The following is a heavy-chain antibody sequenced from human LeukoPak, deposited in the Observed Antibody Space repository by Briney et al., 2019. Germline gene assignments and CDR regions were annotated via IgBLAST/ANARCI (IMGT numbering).Heavy chain of an antibody. D-gene: IGHD3-9*01. J-gene: IGHJ4*02. CDR1: GYSFTSYW. CDR2: IYPGDSDT. Sequence: GESLKISCKGFGYSFTSYWIGWVRQMPGKGLEWMGIIYPGDSDTRYSLSFQGQVTISADKFISTAYLQWSSLKASDTAMYYCARQSYDILTGYSRHIDYWGQGTLVTVSS. CDR3: ARQSYDILTGYSRHIDY. V-gene: IGHV5-51*01.